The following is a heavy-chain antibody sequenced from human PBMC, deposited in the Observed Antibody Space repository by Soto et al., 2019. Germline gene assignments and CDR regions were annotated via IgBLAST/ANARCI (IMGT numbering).Heavy chain of an antibody. D-gene: IGHD4-17*01. CDR2: IGESGGGA. CDR3: ARGYGVKSGTFDF. Sequence: GGSLRLSCAASGFTFSSYAMSWVRQAPGKGLEWVAMIGESGGGAYYADSVEGRFTISRDNSKNTLYLQMNSLRGEDTAVYYCARGYGVKSGTFDFWGQGTMVTVSS. J-gene: IGHJ3*01. CDR1: GFTFSSYA. V-gene: IGHV3-23*01.